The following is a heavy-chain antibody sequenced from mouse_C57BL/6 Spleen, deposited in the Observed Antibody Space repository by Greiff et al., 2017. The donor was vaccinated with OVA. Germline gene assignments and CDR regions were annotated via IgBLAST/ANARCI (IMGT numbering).Heavy chain of an antibody. J-gene: IGHJ4*01. V-gene: IGHV1-64*01. D-gene: IGHD2-10*02. Sequence: QVQLQQPGAELVKPGASVKLSCKASGYTFTSYWMHWVKQRPGQGLEWIGMIHPNSGSTNYNEKFESKATLTVDKSSSTAYMQLSSLTSEDSAVYYCAREYGNYGYYAMDYWGQGTSVTVSS. CDR1: GYTFTSYW. CDR2: IHPNSGST. CDR3: AREYGNYGYYAMDY.